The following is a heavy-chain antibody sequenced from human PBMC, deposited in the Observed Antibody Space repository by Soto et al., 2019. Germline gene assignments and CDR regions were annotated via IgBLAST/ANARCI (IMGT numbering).Heavy chain of an antibody. D-gene: IGHD6-13*01. J-gene: IGHJ4*02. Sequence: GASVKVSCKASGYTFSHFAMHWVRQAPGQRLEWMGWINAGDGTTAYSQKFQGRITISRDTSASTTYMELSSLRSEDTAVYYCARRDGIALHGILDYWGQGTPVTV. CDR1: GYTFSHFA. V-gene: IGHV1-3*01. CDR2: INAGDGTT. CDR3: ARRDGIALHGILDY.